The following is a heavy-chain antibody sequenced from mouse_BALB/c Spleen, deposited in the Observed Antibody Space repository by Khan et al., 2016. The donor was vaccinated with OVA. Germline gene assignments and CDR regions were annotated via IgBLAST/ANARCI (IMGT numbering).Heavy chain of an antibody. CDR3: ARRYYGGSYPGFAY. D-gene: IGHD1-1*01. J-gene: IGHJ3*01. CDR2: IYPGSGSI. Sequence: QVQLQQSGPELVMPGASVKMSCKASGYSFTDYIITWVKQRTGQGLQWIGEIYPGSGSIYSNEKFKGKATLTADNSSNTAYMQLSSLTSEDFAGYVGARRYYGGSYPGFAYWGQGTLVTVSA. V-gene: IGHV1-77*01. CDR1: GYSFTDYI.